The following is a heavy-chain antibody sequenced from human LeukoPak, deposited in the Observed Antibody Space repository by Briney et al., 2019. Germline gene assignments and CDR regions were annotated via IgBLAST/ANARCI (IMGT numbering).Heavy chain of an antibody. CDR2: INPNSGGT. CDR1: GYTFTGYY. CDR3: ARSAARYYYYYMDV. J-gene: IGHJ6*03. Sequence: GASVKVSCKASGYTFTGYYMHWVRQAPGQGLEWMGWINPNSGGTNYAQKFQGRVTMTRDTSISTAYMELSRLRSDDTAVYYCARSAARYYYYYMDVWGKGTTVTVSS. D-gene: IGHD6-6*01. V-gene: IGHV1-2*02.